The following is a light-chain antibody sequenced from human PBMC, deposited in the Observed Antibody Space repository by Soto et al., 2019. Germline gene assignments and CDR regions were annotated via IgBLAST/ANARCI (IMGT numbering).Light chain of an antibody. CDR2: DAS. CDR1: QSISSW. V-gene: IGKV1-5*01. J-gene: IGKJ2*01. Sequence: DIQMTQSPSTLSASVGDRVTITCRASQSISSWLAWYQQKPGKAPKLLIYDASSLESGVPTSFSGSGAGTEFTLAISSLQPDDFATYYCQQYNSYPYSCGQGTKLEIK. CDR3: QQYNSYPYS.